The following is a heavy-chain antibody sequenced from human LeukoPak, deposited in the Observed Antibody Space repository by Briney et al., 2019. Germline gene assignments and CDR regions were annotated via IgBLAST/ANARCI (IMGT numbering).Heavy chain of an antibody. D-gene: IGHD3-22*01. CDR2: INVPGGT. V-gene: IGHV3-13*01. CDR3: TRGLRSGYYWSLDS. CDR1: AFTFSNYD. J-gene: IGHJ4*02. Sequence: GGSLRLSCAASAFTFSNYDMHWVRQATGKGLGWVSAINVPGGTYYADSVKGRFTISRENAKNSLYLQMDSLRVGDTAVYYCTRGLRSGYYWSLDSWGQGTLVTVSS.